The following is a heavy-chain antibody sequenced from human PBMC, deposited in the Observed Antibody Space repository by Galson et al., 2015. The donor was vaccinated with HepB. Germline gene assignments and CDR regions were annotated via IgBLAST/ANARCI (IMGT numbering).Heavy chain of an antibody. D-gene: IGHD5-18*01. CDR2: ISYDGSNK. Sequence: SLRLSCAASGFTFSSYGMHWVRQAPGKGLEWVAVISYDGSNKYYADSVKGRFTISRDNSKNTLYLQMNSLRAEDTAVYYCAKVWSKDSYGDYWGQGTLVTVSS. CDR1: GFTFSSYG. V-gene: IGHV3-30*18. J-gene: IGHJ4*02. CDR3: AKVWSKDSYGDY.